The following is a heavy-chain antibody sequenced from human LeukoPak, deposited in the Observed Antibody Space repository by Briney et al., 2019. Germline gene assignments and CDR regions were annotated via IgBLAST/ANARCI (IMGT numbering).Heavy chain of an antibody. Sequence: ASVTVSCRASGYTFTAYYMHWVRQAPGQGLEWMGWINPNSGGTNSSQKFQDTVTLTRDTSISTAYMELGSLRSDDTAIYYCARAYGSGSSYHPDYWGQGTLVTVSS. CDR2: INPNSGGT. CDR1: GYTFTAYY. CDR3: ARAYGSGSSYHPDY. V-gene: IGHV1-2*02. D-gene: IGHD3-10*01. J-gene: IGHJ4*02.